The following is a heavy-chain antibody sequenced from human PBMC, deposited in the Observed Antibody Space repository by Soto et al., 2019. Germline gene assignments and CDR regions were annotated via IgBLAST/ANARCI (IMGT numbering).Heavy chain of an antibody. Sequence: PGGSLRLSCAASTLKFSTYDMHWVRQAPGMGLEWVATISYNGRNENYVDSVKGRFTISRDNSKSTLSLQMNNLRAEDTAVYYCVKEGKMGVEGFDFWGQGTLVTVSS. D-gene: IGHD1-26*01. CDR3: VKEGKMGVEGFDF. V-gene: IGHV3-30*18. J-gene: IGHJ4*02. CDR2: ISYNGRNE. CDR1: TLKFSTYD.